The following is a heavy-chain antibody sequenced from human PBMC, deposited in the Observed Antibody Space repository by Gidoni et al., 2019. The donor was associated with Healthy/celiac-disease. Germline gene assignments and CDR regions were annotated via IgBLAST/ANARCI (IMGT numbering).Heavy chain of an antibody. J-gene: IGHJ4*02. Sequence: QVQLVQSGAEVKKPGASVKVSCKASGYTFTSYYMHWGRQAPGQGLEWMGIINPSGGSTSYAQKFQGRVTMTRDTSTSTVYMELSSLRSEDTAVYYCARGPTYYYDSSGYYFEPDFDYWGQGTLVTVSS. D-gene: IGHD3-22*01. CDR2: INPSGGST. CDR1: GYTFTSYY. V-gene: IGHV1-46*01. CDR3: ARGPTYYYDSSGYYFEPDFDY.